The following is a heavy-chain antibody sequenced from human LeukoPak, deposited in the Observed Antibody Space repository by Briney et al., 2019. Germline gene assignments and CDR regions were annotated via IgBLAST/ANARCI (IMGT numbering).Heavy chain of an antibody. J-gene: IGHJ4*02. Sequence: PSETLSLTCAVYGGSFSGYYWSWLRQPPGKGLEWIGEINHSGSTNYNPSLKSRVTISVDTSKNQFSLKLSSVTAADTAVYYCARRAQRLVYAIAYDYWGQGTLVTVSS. V-gene: IGHV4-34*01. CDR3: ARRAQRLVYAIAYDY. CDR2: INHSGST. D-gene: IGHD2-8*01. CDR1: GGSFSGYY.